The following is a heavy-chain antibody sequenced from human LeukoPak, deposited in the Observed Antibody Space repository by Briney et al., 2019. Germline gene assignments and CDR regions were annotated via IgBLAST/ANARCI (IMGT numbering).Heavy chain of an antibody. CDR2: ISWNSGSI. D-gene: IGHD3-10*01. Sequence: GGSLRLSCAASGFTFDDDAMHWVRQAPGKGLEWVSGISWNSGSIGYADSVKGRFTISRDNAKNSLYLQMNSLRAEDTALYYCAKDMRLWFGDLGAFDIWGQGTMVTVSS. J-gene: IGHJ3*02. CDR3: AKDMRLWFGDLGAFDI. V-gene: IGHV3-9*01. CDR1: GFTFDDDA.